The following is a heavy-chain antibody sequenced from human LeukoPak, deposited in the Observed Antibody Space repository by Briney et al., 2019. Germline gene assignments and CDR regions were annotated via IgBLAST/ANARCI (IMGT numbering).Heavy chain of an antibody. D-gene: IGHD3-22*01. Sequence: HPGGSLRLSCAASGFTFSSYWMHWVRQAPGKGLVGVSRINDDGRSTSYADSVKGRFTISRDNAKNTLYLQMNSLRAEDTAVYYCAKRGRPPGYYDSSGYFLSEEYYFDYWGQGTLVTVSS. CDR3: AKRGRPPGYYDSSGYFLSEEYYFDY. CDR1: GFTFSSYW. CDR2: INDDGRST. V-gene: IGHV3-74*01. J-gene: IGHJ4*02.